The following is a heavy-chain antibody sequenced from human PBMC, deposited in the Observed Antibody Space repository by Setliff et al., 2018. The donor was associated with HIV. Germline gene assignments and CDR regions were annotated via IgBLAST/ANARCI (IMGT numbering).Heavy chain of an antibody. CDR3: GKDSSDWSDG. D-gene: IGHD3-22*01. V-gene: IGHV3-23*01. CDR1: GFTFSNYA. J-gene: IGHJ5*02. CDR2: ILSTGGTT. Sequence: GGSLRLSCAASGFTFSNYAMSWVRQAPGEGLEWVSAILSTGGTTYYADSVKGRFTISRDNSKNTLFLQVKSLTAEDTAIYYCGKDSSDWSDGWGQGTLVTVSS.